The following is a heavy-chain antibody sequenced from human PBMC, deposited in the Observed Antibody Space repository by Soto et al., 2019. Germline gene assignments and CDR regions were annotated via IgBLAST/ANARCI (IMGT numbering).Heavy chain of an antibody. CDR1: GFTFSSYE. CDR2: IGSSGFTI. CDR3: TREAPRIGMDY. V-gene: IGHV3-48*03. Sequence: GGSLRLSCAVSGFTFSSYEMNWVRQAPGKGLEWVSYIGSSGFTIYYADSVKGRFTISRDNAKNSLYLQMNSLRVEDTAVYYCTREAPRIGMDYWGQGTLVTVSS. D-gene: IGHD1-1*01. J-gene: IGHJ4*02.